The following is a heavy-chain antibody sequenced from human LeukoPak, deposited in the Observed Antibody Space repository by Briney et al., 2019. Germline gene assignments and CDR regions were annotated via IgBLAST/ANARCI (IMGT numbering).Heavy chain of an antibody. J-gene: IGHJ4*02. CDR2: IIPIFGTA. Sequence: SVKVSCKASGYTFTGYYMHWVRQAPGQGLEWMGGIIPIFGTANYAQKFQGRVTITADESTSTAYMELSSLRSEDTAVYYCARSKLGGRFGEFFDYWGQGTLVTVSS. CDR3: ARSKLGGRFGEFFDY. CDR1: GYTFTGYY. D-gene: IGHD3-10*01. V-gene: IGHV1-69*13.